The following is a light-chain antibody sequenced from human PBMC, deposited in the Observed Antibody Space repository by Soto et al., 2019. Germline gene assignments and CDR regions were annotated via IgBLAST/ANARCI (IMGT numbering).Light chain of an antibody. Sequence: AVSLGERATINCKSSQSVLYNSDNKNYLAWYQQKAGQPPKLLIYWAYTRDSGVPDRFSGSGSRADFTLTINNLQAEDVAVYYCQQYYTTLSFGGGTKVEIK. CDR3: QQYYTTLS. CDR2: WAY. CDR1: QSVLYNSDNKNY. V-gene: IGKV4-1*01. J-gene: IGKJ4*01.